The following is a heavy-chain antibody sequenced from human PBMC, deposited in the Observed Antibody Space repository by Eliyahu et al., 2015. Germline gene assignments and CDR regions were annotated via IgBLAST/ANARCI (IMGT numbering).Heavy chain of an antibody. CDR2: IYTSGST. J-gene: IGHJ4*02. D-gene: IGHD6-6*01. V-gene: IGHV4-61*02. CDR3: AGYSSSSVVY. CDR1: GTSISSGSYY. Sequence: QVQLQESGPGLVKPSXTLSLTCTVSGTSISSGSYYWSWIRQPAGKGLEWIGRIYTSGSTNYNPSLKSRVTISVDTSKNQFSLKLSSVTAADTAVYYCAGYSSSSVVYWGQGTLVTVSS.